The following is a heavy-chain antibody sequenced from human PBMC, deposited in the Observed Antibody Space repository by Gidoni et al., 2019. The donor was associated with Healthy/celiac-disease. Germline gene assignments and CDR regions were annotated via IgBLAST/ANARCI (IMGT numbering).Heavy chain of an antibody. CDR3: ARVSVVTLWYYGMDV. D-gene: IGHD2-15*01. J-gene: IGHJ6*02. V-gene: IGHV3-30-3*01. CDR2: ISYDGSNK. CDR1: GLTSTSYA. Sequence: QVQLVESGGGGVQPGSSLRLPCAASGLTSTSYAMHWVRQAPGKGLEWVAVISYDGSNKYYADSVKGRFTISRDNSKNTLYLQMNSLRAEDTAVYYCARVSVVTLWYYGMDVWGQGTTVTVSS.